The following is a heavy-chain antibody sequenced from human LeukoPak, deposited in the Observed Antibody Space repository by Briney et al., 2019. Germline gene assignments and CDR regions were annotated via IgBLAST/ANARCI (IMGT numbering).Heavy chain of an antibody. V-gene: IGHV3-72*01. CDR1: GSTFSDHY. CDR2: TRNKPKGYTT. J-gene: IGHJ6*02. Sequence: GGSLRLSCAASGSTFSDHYMDWVRQAPGKGLEWVGRTRNKPKGYTTEYAASVRGRFTISRDDSKNSLYLQMSSLKTEDTAVYYCTRGATEATRYYYGLDVWGQGTTVTVSS. CDR3: TRGATEATRYYYGLDV. D-gene: IGHD5-12*01.